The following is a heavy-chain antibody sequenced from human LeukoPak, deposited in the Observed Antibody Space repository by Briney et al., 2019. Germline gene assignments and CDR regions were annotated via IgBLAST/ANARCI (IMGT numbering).Heavy chain of an antibody. Sequence: GGSLRLSCAASGFTFSSYWMHWVRQTPGKGLVWVSRINRDGSTTDYADSVKGRFTISRDNSKNTLYLQMNSLRAEDTAVYYCARDPTVTTLMWYYFDYWGQGTLVTVSS. D-gene: IGHD4-17*01. CDR1: GFTFSSYW. CDR2: INRDGSTT. CDR3: ARDPTVTTLMWYYFDY. J-gene: IGHJ4*02. V-gene: IGHV3-74*01.